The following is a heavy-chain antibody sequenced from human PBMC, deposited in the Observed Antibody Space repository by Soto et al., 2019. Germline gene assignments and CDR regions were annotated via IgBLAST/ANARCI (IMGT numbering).Heavy chain of an antibody. Sequence: EVQLVESGGGLVQPGGSLRLSCVASGFTFSTYWMHWVRQAPGKGLMWVSRINSDGTITNYVDSVKGRFTISRDNAKTTVYLQMTSLGAEDTTVYYCPRGGSPHGGPLDYWAQETLVSVSS. J-gene: IGHJ4*02. D-gene: IGHD2-15*01. CDR1: GFTFSTYW. CDR3: PRGGSPHGGPLDY. V-gene: IGHV3-74*01. CDR2: INSDGTIT.